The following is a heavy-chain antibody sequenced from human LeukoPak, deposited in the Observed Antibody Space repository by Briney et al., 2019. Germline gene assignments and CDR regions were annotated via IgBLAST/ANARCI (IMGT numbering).Heavy chain of an antibody. Sequence: KASETLSLTCTVSGGSISSSSYYWGWIRQPPGKGLEWIGSIYYSGSTYYNPSLKSRVTISVDTPKNQFSLKLSSVTAADTAVYYCARDGFTIRDWFDPWGQGTLVTVSS. CDR2: IYYSGST. CDR3: ARDGFTIRDWFDP. CDR1: GGSISSSSYY. D-gene: IGHD4-17*01. J-gene: IGHJ5*02. V-gene: IGHV4-39*02.